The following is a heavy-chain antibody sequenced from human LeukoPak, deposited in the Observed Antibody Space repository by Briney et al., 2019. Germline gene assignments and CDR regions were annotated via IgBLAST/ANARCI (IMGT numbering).Heavy chain of an antibody. CDR2: ISYDGSNK. V-gene: IGHV3-30*04. D-gene: IGHD6-13*01. CDR3: ARDPQYSSSWSRTLYYFDY. CDR1: GFTFSSYA. Sequence: PGGSLRLSCAASGFTFSSYAMSWVRQAPGKGLEWVAVISYDGSNKYYADSVKGRFTISRDNSKNTLYLQMNSLRAEDTAVYYCARDPQYSSSWSRTLYYFDYWGQGTLVTVSS. J-gene: IGHJ4*02.